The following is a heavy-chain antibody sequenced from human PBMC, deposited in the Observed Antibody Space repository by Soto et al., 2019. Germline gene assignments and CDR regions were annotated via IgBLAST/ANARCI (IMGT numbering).Heavy chain of an antibody. V-gene: IGHV1-69*13. CDR1: GGTFSSYA. D-gene: IGHD3-9*01. CDR2: IIPIFGTA. CDR3: ARESAYDILTLTYGMDV. J-gene: IGHJ6*02. Sequence: SVKVSCKASGGTFSSYAISWVRQAPGQGLAWMGGIIPIFGTANYAQKFQGRVTITADESTSTAYMELSSLRSEDTAVYYCARESAYDILTLTYGMDVWGQGTTVTVSS.